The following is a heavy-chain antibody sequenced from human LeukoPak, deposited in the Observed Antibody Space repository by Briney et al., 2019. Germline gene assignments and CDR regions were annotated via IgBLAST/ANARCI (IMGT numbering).Heavy chain of an antibody. CDR3: AREIDTAMGFDY. D-gene: IGHD5-18*01. V-gene: IGHV1-69*04. Sequence: SVKVSCKASGGTSSSYAISWVRQAPGQGLEWMGRIIPILGIANYAQKFQGRVTITADKSTSTAYMELSSLRSEDTAVYYCAREIDTAMGFDYWGQGTLVTVSS. CDR2: IIPILGIA. J-gene: IGHJ4*02. CDR1: GGTSSSYA.